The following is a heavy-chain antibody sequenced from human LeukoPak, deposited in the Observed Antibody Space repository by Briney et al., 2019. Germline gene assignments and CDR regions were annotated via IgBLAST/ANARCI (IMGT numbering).Heavy chain of an antibody. CDR1: GFTFSAYY. V-gene: IGHV3-11*04. D-gene: IGHD1-26*01. J-gene: IGHJ4*02. CDR2: ISSSGSTI. CDR3: ARDRGGSYSAIDY. Sequence: GGSLRLSCAASGFTFSAYYMSWIRQAPGKGLGWVSYISSSGSTIYYADSVKGRFTISRDNAKNSLYLQMNSLRAEDTAVYYCARDRGGSYSAIDYWGQGTLVTVSS.